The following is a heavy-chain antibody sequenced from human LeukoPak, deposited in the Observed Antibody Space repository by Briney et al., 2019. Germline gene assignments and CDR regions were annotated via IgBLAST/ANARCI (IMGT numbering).Heavy chain of an antibody. CDR2: IYSGGST. Sequence: GVSLRLSCAASGFTVSSNYMSWVRQAPGKGLEWVSVIYSGGSTYYADSVKGRFTISRDNSKNTLYLQMNSLRAEDTAVYYCASHQKSCVHFDYWGQGTLVTVSS. CDR3: ASHQKSCVHFDY. J-gene: IGHJ4*02. D-gene: IGHD1-26*01. V-gene: IGHV3-53*01. CDR1: GFTVSSNY.